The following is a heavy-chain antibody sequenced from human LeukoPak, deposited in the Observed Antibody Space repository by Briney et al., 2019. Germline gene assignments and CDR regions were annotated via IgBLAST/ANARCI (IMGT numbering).Heavy chain of an antibody. J-gene: IGHJ4*02. Sequence: SETLSLTCTVSGGSISSYFWSWIRQPPGKGLEWIGHMYYSGSTKYNPSLKSRVTISVNTSKNQFSLKMSSVTAADTAIYYCARDYYGSGSQDIWGQGTLVTVSS. V-gene: IGHV4-59*01. CDR2: MYYSGST. CDR3: ARDYYGSGSQDI. CDR1: GGSISSYF. D-gene: IGHD3-10*01.